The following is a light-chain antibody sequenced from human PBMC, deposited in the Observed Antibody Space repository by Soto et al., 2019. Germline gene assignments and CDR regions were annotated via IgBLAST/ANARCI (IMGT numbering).Light chain of an antibody. CDR1: QSVRSN. V-gene: IGKV3-15*01. Sequence: EIVMTQSPATLSVSPGERVTLSCRASQSVRSNLAWYQQKPGQVPRVLIYGASYRAIGIPDRFSGSGSGTEFTLTISSLQSEDFAVYYCQHYNNLWGFGGGTKVEIK. CDR3: QHYNNLWG. J-gene: IGKJ4*01. CDR2: GAS.